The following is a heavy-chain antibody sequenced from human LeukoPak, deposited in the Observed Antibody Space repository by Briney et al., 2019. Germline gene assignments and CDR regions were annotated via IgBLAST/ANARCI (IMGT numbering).Heavy chain of an antibody. D-gene: IGHD2-2*01. V-gene: IGHV4-39*07. CDR2: IYYGGST. CDR1: GGSVSSSHY. J-gene: IGHJ6*03. Sequence: SETLSLTCTVSGGSVSSSHYWGWIRQPPGKGLEWIGSIYYGGSTYYNASLRSRVTTSVDTSKNQFSLKLSSVTAADTAVYYCAREDCSSTSCSGYYYYYMDVWGKGTTVTVSS. CDR3: AREDCSSTSCSGYYYYYMDV.